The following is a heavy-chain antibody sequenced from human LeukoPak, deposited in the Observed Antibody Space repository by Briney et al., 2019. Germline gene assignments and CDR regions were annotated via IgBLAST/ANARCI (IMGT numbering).Heavy chain of an antibody. Sequence: SETLSLTCTVSGGSISSGSYYWSWIRQPAGKGLEWIGRIYTSGSTNYNPSLKSRVTISVDTSKNQFSLKLSSVTAADTAVYYCAREYYDSSGYYYDDAFDIWGQGTMVTVSS. CDR1: GGSISSGSYY. CDR2: IYTSGST. CDR3: AREYYDSSGYYYDDAFDI. J-gene: IGHJ3*02. V-gene: IGHV4-61*02. D-gene: IGHD3-22*01.